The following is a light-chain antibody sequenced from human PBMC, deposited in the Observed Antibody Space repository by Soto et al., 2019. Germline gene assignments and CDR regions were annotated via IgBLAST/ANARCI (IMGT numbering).Light chain of an antibody. Sequence: QSVLTQPPSVSGAPGQRVTISCTGSSSNIGAGFDVHWYHQIAGTAPKLLIYGNSNRPSGVPDRFFGSKSGTSATLGIAGLQTADEADYYCGTWESYLSVGVFGGGTKLTVL. V-gene: IGLV1-40*01. CDR2: GNS. CDR3: GTWESYLSVGV. CDR1: SSNIGAGFD. J-gene: IGLJ3*02.